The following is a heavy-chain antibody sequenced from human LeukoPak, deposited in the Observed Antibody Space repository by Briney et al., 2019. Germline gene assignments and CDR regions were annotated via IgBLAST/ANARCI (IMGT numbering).Heavy chain of an antibody. V-gene: IGHV4-59*01. Sequence: PSETLSLTCTVSGGSISVYYWSWIRQPPGKGLEWIGYIYYSGSTNYNPSLKSRVTISVDTSKNQFSLKLSSVTAADTAVYYCATSSGWSKGDAFDIWGQGTMVTVSS. D-gene: IGHD6-19*01. J-gene: IGHJ3*02. CDR1: GGSISVYY. CDR3: ATSSGWSKGDAFDI. CDR2: IYYSGST.